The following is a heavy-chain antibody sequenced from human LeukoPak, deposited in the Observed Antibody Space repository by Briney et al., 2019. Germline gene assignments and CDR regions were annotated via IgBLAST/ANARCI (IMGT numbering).Heavy chain of an antibody. V-gene: IGHV1-18*01. J-gene: IGHJ4*02. CDR1: GYTFTIYG. Sequence: GASVKVSCKASGYTFTIYGFTWVRQAPGQGLEWMGWINSYNGNTQYAPKFKGRVTTTIDTSTSTDYMELRRLGADDTAVYYCARRGNWNDFDYWGQGTLVIVSS. CDR2: INSYNGNT. D-gene: IGHD1-20*01. CDR3: ARRGNWNDFDY.